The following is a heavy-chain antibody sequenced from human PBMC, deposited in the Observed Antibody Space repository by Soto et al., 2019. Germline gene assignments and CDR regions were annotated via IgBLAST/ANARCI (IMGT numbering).Heavy chain of an antibody. D-gene: IGHD6-6*01. V-gene: IGHV3-30*04. Sequence: RRLSCAVSGFIFKNYALNWVRQAPGKGLEWVASITRDGYNKYYADSVKGRFTISRDNSKNTLSLQMTALRVEDSSVYYCTKSSGGSSSVGMDYWGPGTLVTVSS. CDR3: TKSSGGSSSVGMDY. CDR1: GFIFKNYA. J-gene: IGHJ4*02. CDR2: ITRDGYNK.